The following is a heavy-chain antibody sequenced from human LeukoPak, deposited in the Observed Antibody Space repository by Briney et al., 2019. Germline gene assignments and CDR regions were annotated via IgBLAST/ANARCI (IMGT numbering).Heavy chain of an antibody. CDR3: ARDLSHSSGWYYYYGMDV. V-gene: IGHV3-66*01. CDR2: IYSGGST. J-gene: IGHJ6*02. D-gene: IGHD6-19*01. Sequence: GGSLRLSCAASGFTVSSNYMSWVRQAPGKGLEWVSVIYSGGSTYYADSVKGRFTISRDNSKNTLYLQMNSLRAEDTAVYYCARDLSHSSGWYYYYGMDVWGQGTTVTVSS. CDR1: GFTVSSNY.